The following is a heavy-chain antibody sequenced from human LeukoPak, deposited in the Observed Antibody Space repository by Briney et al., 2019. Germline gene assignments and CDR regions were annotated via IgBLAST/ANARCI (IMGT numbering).Heavy chain of an antibody. V-gene: IGHV1-3*01. CDR2: INAGNGNT. Sequence: GASVKVSCKASGYTFTSYAMHWVRQAPGQRLEWMGWINAGNGNTKYSQKFQGRVTITRDTSASTAYMELSSLRSEDTAVYYCARVTGYSSSSGLNYYYYYGMDVWGQGTTVTVSS. CDR3: ARVTGYSSSSGLNYYYYYGMDV. J-gene: IGHJ6*02. D-gene: IGHD6-6*01. CDR1: GYTFTSYA.